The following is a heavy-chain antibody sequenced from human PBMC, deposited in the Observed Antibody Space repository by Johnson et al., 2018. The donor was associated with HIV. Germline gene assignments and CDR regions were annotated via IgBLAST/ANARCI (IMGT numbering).Heavy chain of an antibody. D-gene: IGHD3-3*01. CDR2: IWYDGSNK. Sequence: QVQLVESGGGVVRPGGSLRLSCAASGFTFSSYGMHWVRQDPGKGLEWVAVIWYDGSNKYYADSVTGRFTISRDNSKNTLYLQMNSLRAEDTAVYYCAKGLAAFFAFDIWGQGTMVTVSS. CDR1: GFTFSSYG. V-gene: IGHV3-33*06. CDR3: AKGLAAFFAFDI. J-gene: IGHJ3*02.